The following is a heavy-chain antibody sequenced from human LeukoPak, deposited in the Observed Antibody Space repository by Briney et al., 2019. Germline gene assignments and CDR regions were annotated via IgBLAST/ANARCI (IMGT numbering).Heavy chain of an antibody. CDR1: GYTFSSYG. CDR3: ARRLHYYGSGSYWLPSAFDI. J-gene: IGHJ3*02. CDR2: ISTYNGDT. D-gene: IGHD3-10*01. Sequence: ASVKVSCKASGYTFSSYGISWVRQAPGQGLQWMGWISTYNGDTNYAQNLQDRVTMTTDTSTNTAYMELKSLRSDDTAVYYCARRLHYYGSGSYWLPSAFDIWGQGTMVTVSS. V-gene: IGHV1-18*01.